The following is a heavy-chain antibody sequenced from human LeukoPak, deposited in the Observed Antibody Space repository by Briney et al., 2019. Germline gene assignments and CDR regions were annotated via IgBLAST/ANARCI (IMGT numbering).Heavy chain of an antibody. CDR3: ARDAQWLVPEGYYYYMDV. CDR1: GFAFSRYS. Sequence: GGSLRLSCAGSGFAFSRYSMNWFRQAPGKGLERVSFISSSSSHIFYADSVKGRFTISRDNAKNSLYLQMNSLRAGDTAVYYCARDAQWLVPEGYYYYMDVWGKGITVTVAS. D-gene: IGHD6-19*01. V-gene: IGHV3-21*06. CDR2: ISSSSSHI. J-gene: IGHJ6*03.